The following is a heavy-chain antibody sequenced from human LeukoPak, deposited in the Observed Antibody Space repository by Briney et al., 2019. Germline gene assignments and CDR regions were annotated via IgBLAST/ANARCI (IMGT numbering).Heavy chain of an antibody. CDR3: ARGARRATTFGVVPPNWFDP. J-gene: IGHJ5*02. V-gene: IGHV4-34*01. CDR2: INHSGST. CDR1: GGSFSGYY. D-gene: IGHD3-3*01. Sequence: PSETLSLTCAVYGGSFSGYYWSWIRQPPGKGLEWIGEINHSGSTNYNSSLKSRVTISVDTSKNQFSLKLSSVTAADTAVYYCARGARRATTFGVVPPNWFDPWGQGTLVTVSS.